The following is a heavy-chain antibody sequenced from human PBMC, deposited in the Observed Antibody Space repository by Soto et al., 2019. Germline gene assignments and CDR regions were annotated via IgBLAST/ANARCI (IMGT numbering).Heavy chain of an antibody. CDR1: GFTFSSYA. J-gene: IGHJ4*02. V-gene: IGHV3-30-3*01. Sequence: GGSLRLSCAASGFTFSSYAMHWVRQAPGKGLEWVAVISYDGSNKYYADSVKGRFTISRDNSKNTLYLQMNSLRAEDTAVYYCARNPEGYSYGYFDYWGQGTLVTVSS. CDR3: ARNPEGYSYGYFDY. D-gene: IGHD5-18*01. CDR2: ISYDGSNK.